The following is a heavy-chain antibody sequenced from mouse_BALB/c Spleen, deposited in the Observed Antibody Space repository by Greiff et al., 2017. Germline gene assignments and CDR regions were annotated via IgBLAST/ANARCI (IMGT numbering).Heavy chain of an antibody. CDR1: GYAFTNYL. D-gene: IGHD2-14*01. J-gene: IGHJ3*01. CDR3: ARSGYRYDGSWFAY. CDR2: INPGSGGT. V-gene: IGHV1-54*03. Sequence: VKLQESGAELVRPGTSVKVSCKASGYAFTNYLIEWVKQRPGQGLEWIGVINPGSGGTNYNEKFKGKATLTADKSSSTAYMQLSSLTSDDSAVYFCARSGYRYDGSWFAYWGQGTLVTVSA.